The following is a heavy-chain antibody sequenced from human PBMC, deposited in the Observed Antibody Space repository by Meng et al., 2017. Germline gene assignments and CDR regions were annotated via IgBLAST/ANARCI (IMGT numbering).Heavy chain of an antibody. CDR3: AREGDIVVVPAAKAYDY. J-gene: IGHJ4*02. Sequence: ASVKVSCKASGYTFTGYYMHWVRQAPGQGLEWMGWINPNSGGTKYAQKFQGRVTMTRDTSISTTYMELSRLRSDDTAVYYCAREGDIVVVPAAKAYDYWGQGTLVTVSS. V-gene: IGHV1-2*02. CDR2: INPNSGGT. D-gene: IGHD2-2*01. CDR1: GYTFTGYY.